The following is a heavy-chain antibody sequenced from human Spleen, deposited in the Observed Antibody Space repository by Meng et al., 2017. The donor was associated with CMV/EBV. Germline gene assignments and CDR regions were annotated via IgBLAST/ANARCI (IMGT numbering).Heavy chain of an antibody. V-gene: IGHV1-18*01. Sequence: ASVKVSCKASGYTFTSYGISWVRQAPGQGLEWMGWISAYNGNTNYAQKLQGRVTMTTDTSTSTAYMELRSLRSDDTAVYYCARAKRSSSWYTDYYGMDVWGQGTTVTVSS. D-gene: IGHD6-13*01. CDR1: GYTFTSYG. CDR3: ARAKRSSSWYTDYYGMDV. J-gene: IGHJ6*02. CDR2: ISAYNGNT.